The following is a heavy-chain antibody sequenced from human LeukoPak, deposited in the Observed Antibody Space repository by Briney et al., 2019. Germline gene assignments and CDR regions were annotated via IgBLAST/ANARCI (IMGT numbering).Heavy chain of an antibody. CDR1: GYTFTSYG. CDR2: ISAYNGNT. Sequence: ASVTVSCKASGYTFTSYGISWVRQAPGQGLEWMGWISAYNGNTNYAQKLQGRVTMTTDTSASTAYMELRSLRSDDTAVYYCARDRRITMVRGVMLYYYYGMDVWGQGTTVTVSS. CDR3: ARDRRITMVRGVMLYYYYGMDV. V-gene: IGHV1-18*01. J-gene: IGHJ6*02. D-gene: IGHD3-10*01.